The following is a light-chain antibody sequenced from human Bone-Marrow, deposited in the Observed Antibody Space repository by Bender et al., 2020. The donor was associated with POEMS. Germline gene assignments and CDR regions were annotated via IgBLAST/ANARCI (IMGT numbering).Light chain of an antibody. CDR2: SNT. Sequence: QSVLIQPPSASGAPGQGVTFSCSGSSSNVGGNSVNWYRQLPGTAPTLLVHSNTHRPSGVPDRISASKSGTSASLAISGLQSEDEADYYCAAWDDSSNEGVFGGGTKLTVL. CDR3: AAWDDSSNEGV. J-gene: IGLJ2*01. V-gene: IGLV1-44*01. CDR1: SSNVGGNS.